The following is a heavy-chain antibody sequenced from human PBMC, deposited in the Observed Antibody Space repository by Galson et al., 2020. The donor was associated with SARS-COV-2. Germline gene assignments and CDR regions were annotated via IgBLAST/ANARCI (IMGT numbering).Heavy chain of an antibody. J-gene: IGHJ3*01. CDR3: TRDVSGGGSDC. CDR1: GFTFTNYA. Sequence: GGSLRLSCAASGFTFTNYAMHWVRQAPGKGLEWLTVISHDGKIQVYADSVKGRFTISRDNSGNMVFLQIVSLRPDDTALYYCTRDVSGGGSDCWGQGTMVTVSS. CDR2: ISHDGKIQ. V-gene: IGHV3-30*04. D-gene: IGHD2-21*01.